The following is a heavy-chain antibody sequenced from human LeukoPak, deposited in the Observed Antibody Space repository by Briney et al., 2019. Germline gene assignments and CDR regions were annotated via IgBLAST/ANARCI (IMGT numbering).Heavy chain of an antibody. CDR1: GDSISSYY. CDR2: IYYSGTT. J-gene: IGHJ4*02. CDR3: ARHSSLAHFDH. Sequence: SETLSLTCTVSGDSISSYYCSWIRQPPGKGLEWTGYIYYSGTTNYNPSLKSRVTIAVDTSKNQFSLKLSSVAAADTAVYYCARHSSLAHFDHWGQGSLVTVSS. V-gene: IGHV4-59*01.